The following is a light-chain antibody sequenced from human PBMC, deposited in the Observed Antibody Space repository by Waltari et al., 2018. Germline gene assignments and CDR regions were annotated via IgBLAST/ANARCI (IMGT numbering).Light chain of an antibody. Sequence: DIVMTQSPDSLAVSLGERATINCKSSQSVLYSSNNRNYLAWYQQKPGQPPKMLIYWASTRESGVPDRFSGSGSGTDFTLTSSSLQAEDVAVYYCHQYYSNRMWTFGQGTKVEIK. CDR2: WAS. J-gene: IGKJ1*01. CDR1: QSVLYSSNNRNY. CDR3: HQYYSNRMWT. V-gene: IGKV4-1*01.